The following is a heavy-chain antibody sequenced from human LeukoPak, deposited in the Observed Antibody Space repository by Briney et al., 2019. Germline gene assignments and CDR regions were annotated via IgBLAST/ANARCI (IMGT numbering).Heavy chain of an antibody. CDR3: AKAGSNWGYFDY. J-gene: IGHJ4*02. CDR1: GFTFSYYA. V-gene: IGHV3-23*01. CDR2: ISGTGGST. Sequence: QSGGSLRLSCAASGFTFSYYAMSWVRQAPGKGLEWVSAISGTGGSTHYADSVKGRFIISRDNSKNTLYLQMNSLRAEDTAVYYCAKAGSNWGYFDYWGQGTLVTVSS. D-gene: IGHD7-27*01.